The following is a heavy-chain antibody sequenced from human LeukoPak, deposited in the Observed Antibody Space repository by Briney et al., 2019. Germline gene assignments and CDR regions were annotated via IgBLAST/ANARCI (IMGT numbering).Heavy chain of an antibody. CDR3: ARGVSGAPSFDY. CDR2: IYHSGST. V-gene: IGHV4-30-2*01. CDR1: GGSISSGGYY. Sequence: SETLSLTRTVSGGSISSGGYYWSWIRQPPGKGLEWIGYIYHSGSTYYNPSLMSRVTISVDTSKNQFSLKLSSVTAADTAVYYCARGVSGAPSFDYWGQGTLVTVSS. D-gene: IGHD6-19*01. J-gene: IGHJ4*02.